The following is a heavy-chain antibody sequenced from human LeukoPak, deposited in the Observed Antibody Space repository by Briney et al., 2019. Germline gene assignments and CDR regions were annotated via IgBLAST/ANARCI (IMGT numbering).Heavy chain of an antibody. V-gene: IGHV1-69*04. CDR3: ARDDYGDYYYYGMDV. J-gene: IGHJ6*02. CDR1: GGTFSSYA. D-gene: IGHD4-17*01. Sequence: SVKVSCKASGGTFSSYAISWVRQAPGQGLEWMGRIIPILGIANYAQKFQGRVTITAGKSTSTAYMELSSLRSEDTAVYYCARDDYGDYYYYGMDVWGQGTTVTVSS. CDR2: IIPILGIA.